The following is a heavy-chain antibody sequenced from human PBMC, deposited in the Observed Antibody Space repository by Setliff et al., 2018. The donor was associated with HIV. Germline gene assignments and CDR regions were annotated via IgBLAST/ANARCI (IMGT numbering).Heavy chain of an antibody. V-gene: IGHV4-4*02. CDR2: IYHSGST. J-gene: IGHJ4*02. Sequence: SLTCAVSGGSISSRNWWSWVRQPPGKGLEWIGEIYHSGSTKYNPFLKSRVTISVDKSKNQFSLKLSSVTAADTAVYYCATYLSDYGGNSFPDYWGQGTLVTVSS. D-gene: IGHD4-17*01. CDR3: ATYLSDYGGNSFPDY. CDR1: GGSISSRNW.